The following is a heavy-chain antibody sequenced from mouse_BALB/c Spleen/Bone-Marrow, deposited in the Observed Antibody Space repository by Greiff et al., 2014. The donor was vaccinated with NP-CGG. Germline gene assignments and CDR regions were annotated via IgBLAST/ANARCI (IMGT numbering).Heavy chain of an antibody. Sequence: EVQLQQSGPELMKPGAPVKISCKASGYSFTSYYIHWVKQNHGKSLGWIGYIDPFNGVTIYNQKFKGKATLTADKSSSTAYMHLSSLTSEASAVYYCARRVITTGPGFAYWGQGTLVTVSA. CDR2: IDPFNGVT. J-gene: IGHJ3*01. CDR1: GYSFTSYY. CDR3: ARRVITTGPGFAY. D-gene: IGHD2-4*01. V-gene: IGHV1-31*01.